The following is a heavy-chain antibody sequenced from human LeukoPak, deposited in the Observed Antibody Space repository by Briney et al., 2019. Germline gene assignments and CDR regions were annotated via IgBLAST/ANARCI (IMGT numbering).Heavy chain of an antibody. J-gene: IGHJ6*03. Sequence: KSSETLSLTCAVSGGSISSSSYYWGWIRQPPGKGLEWIGSIYYSGSTYYNPSLKSRVTISVDTSKNQFSLKLSSVTAADTAVYYCARNTMVRGASTYYYYYYMDVWGKGTTVTVSS. CDR1: GGSISSSSYY. D-gene: IGHD3-10*01. V-gene: IGHV4-39*07. CDR3: ARNTMVRGASTYYYYYYMDV. CDR2: IYYSGST.